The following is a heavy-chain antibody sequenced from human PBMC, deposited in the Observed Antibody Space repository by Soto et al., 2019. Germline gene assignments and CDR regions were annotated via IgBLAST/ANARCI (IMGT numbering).Heavy chain of an antibody. V-gene: IGHV3-43*01. CDR1: RFTFEEHT. Sequence: EVMLEESGGAVVQPGGSLRLSCVVSRFTFEEHTIHWVRQAPGKGLEWISLLSWDGGTTYYAESVKGRFTISRDSGTNSVFLQMDSLRSEDTALYYCTRVQKKYRTTSGVDFDSWGQGTQVTVSS. CDR2: LSWDGGTT. D-gene: IGHD5-12*01. J-gene: IGHJ4*02. CDR3: TRVQKKYRTTSGVDFDS.